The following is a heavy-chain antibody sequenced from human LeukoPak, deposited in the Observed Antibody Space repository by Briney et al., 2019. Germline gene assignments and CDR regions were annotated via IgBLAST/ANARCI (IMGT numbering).Heavy chain of an antibody. V-gene: IGHV3-30*02. Sequence: PGGSLRLSCEGSGFAFNVFGMHWIRQAPGKGLEWVAFIKSDGVFTNYAEAVKGRFTISRDNSDNTVFLQMESVRPDDTAVYHCARKLMSSRRFEYWGQGTLVTVSS. CDR2: IKSDGVFT. J-gene: IGHJ4*02. CDR3: ARKLMSSRRFEY. CDR1: GFAFNVFG. D-gene: IGHD2-8*01.